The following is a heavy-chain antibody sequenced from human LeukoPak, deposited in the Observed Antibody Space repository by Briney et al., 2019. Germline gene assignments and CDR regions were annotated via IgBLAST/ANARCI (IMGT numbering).Heavy chain of an antibody. V-gene: IGHV1-2*02. Sequence: ASVKVSCKASGYTFTGYYMHWVRQAPGQGLEWMGWINPNSGGTNYAQKFQGRVTMTRDTSISTAYMELSRLRSDDTVVYYCASLAGYGSGIVDYWGQGTLVTVSS. CDR2: INPNSGGT. CDR3: ASLAGYGSGIVDY. CDR1: GYTFTGYY. D-gene: IGHD3-10*01. J-gene: IGHJ4*02.